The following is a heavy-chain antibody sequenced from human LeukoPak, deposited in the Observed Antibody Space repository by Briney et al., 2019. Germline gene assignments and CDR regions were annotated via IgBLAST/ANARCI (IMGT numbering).Heavy chain of an antibody. Sequence: ASVKVSCKASGYTFTGYYMHWVRQAPGQGLEWMGWINPDSGGTNYAQKFQGGVTMTRDTSISTAYLELSWLRSDDTAVYYCARGERFGANTFDYWGQGTLVTVSS. CDR2: INPDSGGT. J-gene: IGHJ4*02. D-gene: IGHD3-10*01. CDR1: GYTFTGYY. CDR3: ARGERFGANTFDY. V-gene: IGHV1-2*02.